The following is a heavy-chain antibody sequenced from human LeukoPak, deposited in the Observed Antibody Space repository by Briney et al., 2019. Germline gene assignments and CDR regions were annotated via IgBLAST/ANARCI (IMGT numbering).Heavy chain of an antibody. J-gene: IGHJ5*02. Sequence: SQTLSLTCTVSGGSISSGGYYWSWIRQHPGKGLEWIGYIYYSGNTYYNPSLKSRVTISVDTSKNQFSLKLSSVTAADTAVYYCARGPQVDYLGGEPYNWFDPWGQGTLVTVSS. V-gene: IGHV4-31*03. CDR3: ARGPQVDYLGGEPYNWFDP. CDR1: GGSISSGGYY. D-gene: IGHD7-27*01. CDR2: IYYSGNT.